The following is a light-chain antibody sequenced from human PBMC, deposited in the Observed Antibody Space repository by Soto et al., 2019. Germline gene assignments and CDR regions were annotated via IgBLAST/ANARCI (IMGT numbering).Light chain of an antibody. J-gene: IGKJ1*01. CDR1: QGISSW. CDR2: KAS. Sequence: DIQMTQSPSTLSASVGDRVTITCRASQGISSWVAWYQQKPGKAPKVMIYKASSLESGGPSSFSGSGSVSEFTLTISSLQPDDFATYYYQQYNTYPWTFCQGTQVVIK. V-gene: IGKV1-5*03. CDR3: QQYNTYPWT.